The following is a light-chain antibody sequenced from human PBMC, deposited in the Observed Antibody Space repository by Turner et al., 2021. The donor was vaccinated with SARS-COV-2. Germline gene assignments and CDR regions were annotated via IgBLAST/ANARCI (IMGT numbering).Light chain of an antibody. J-gene: IGLJ2*01. CDR2: QDT. CDR3: QAWDSSTAVV. CDR1: KLGDKY. V-gene: IGLV3-1*01. Sequence: SYELTQQPSVSVSPGQTASITCSGDKLGDKYACWYQQKPGQSPLLVIYQDTKRPSGIPERFSGSNSGNTATLTISGTQAMDEADYYCQAWDSSTAVVFGGGTKLTVL.